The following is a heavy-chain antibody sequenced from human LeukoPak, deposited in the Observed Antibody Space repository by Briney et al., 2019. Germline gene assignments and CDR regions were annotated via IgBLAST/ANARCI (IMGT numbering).Heavy chain of an antibody. Sequence: ASVKVSCKASGYTLTGYYLHWVRQAPGQGLEWMGWINPNTGATHSAQKFQGRITMTRDTSISTAYMDLSRLRSDDTAVYYCARDRVGSGWPRPYYFEVWGQGTLVAVSS. CDR3: ARDRVGSGWPRPYYFEV. CDR2: INPNTGAT. CDR1: GYTLTGYY. D-gene: IGHD6-19*01. J-gene: IGHJ4*02. V-gene: IGHV1-2*02.